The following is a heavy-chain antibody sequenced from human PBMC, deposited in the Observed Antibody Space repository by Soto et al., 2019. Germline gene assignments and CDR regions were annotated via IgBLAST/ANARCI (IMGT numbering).Heavy chain of an antibody. Sequence: QLQLLESGPGLVKPSETLSLSCTVSGASITRDFSYWVWIRQPPGKGLEWIGSIHDRGSTYYNQSLKSRVTITVDTSTNHFSLTLSSVTAADTAVYYCARHSGDGYKPWDSWGQGTLVTVSS. CDR2: IHDRGST. CDR1: GASITRDFSY. V-gene: IGHV4-39*01. CDR3: ARHSGDGYKPWDS. J-gene: IGHJ4*02. D-gene: IGHD5-12*01.